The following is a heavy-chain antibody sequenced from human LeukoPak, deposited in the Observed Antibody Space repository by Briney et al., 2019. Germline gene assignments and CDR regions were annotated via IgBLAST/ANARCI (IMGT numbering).Heavy chain of an antibody. D-gene: IGHD2-2*01. CDR1: GFTFSSYS. V-gene: IGHV3-48*01. J-gene: IGHJ4*02. CDR3: ASRIEAIYCSSTSCENFDY. Sequence: GGSLRLSCAASGFTFSSYSFNSVRQAPGEGLGWVSYISRSRTTIYYADSVQGRFTITRDNAKNSVYLQMNSLRAEDTAVYYCASRIEAIYCSSTSCENFDYWGQGTLVTVSS. CDR2: ISRSRTTI.